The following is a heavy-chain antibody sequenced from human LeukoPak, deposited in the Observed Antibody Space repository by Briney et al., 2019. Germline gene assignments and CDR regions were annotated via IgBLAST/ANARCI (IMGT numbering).Heavy chain of an antibody. J-gene: IGHJ4*02. Sequence: GGSLRLSCAASGFTFGDSAMHWVRQAPGKGLEWVSLISEDGDTYYGDSVKGRFTVSRDNSKNSLYLQMNSLRTEDTGLYYCARVRTAMEIGAYWGQGTLVTVSS. CDR3: ARVRTAMEIGAY. D-gene: IGHD5-18*01. V-gene: IGHV3-43*02. CDR1: GFTFGDSA. CDR2: ISEDGDT.